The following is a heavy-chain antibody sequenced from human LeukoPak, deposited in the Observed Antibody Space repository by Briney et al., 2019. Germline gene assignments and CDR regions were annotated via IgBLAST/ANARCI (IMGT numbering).Heavy chain of an antibody. CDR1: GYNFATYW. D-gene: IGHD3-16*01. CDR3: AGHEAGGGTLSCFDY. J-gene: IGHJ4*02. V-gene: IGHV5-51*01. Sequence: GESLKISCKGSGYNFATYWIGWVRQLPGKGLEWMGIIYPGDSDTRYSPSFQGQVTISADKSVSTAYLQWSSLKASDAAIYYCAGHEAGGGTLSCFDYWGQGTLVTVSS. CDR2: IYPGDSDT.